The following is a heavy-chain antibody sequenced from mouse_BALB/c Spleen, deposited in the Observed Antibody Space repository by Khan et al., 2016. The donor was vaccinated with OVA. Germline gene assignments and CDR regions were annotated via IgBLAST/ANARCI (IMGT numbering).Heavy chain of an antibody. CDR1: GFTIKDTY. CDR2: IAPANGNT. J-gene: IGHJ1*01. CDR3: APPSYDPRNFDI. D-gene: IGHD2-3*01. Sequence: EVQLQESGAALVKPGASVDLSCTASGFTIKDTYIHWVKQRPEQGLEWIGRIAPANGNTKYDPKFQGKATITADTASNTSYLRLSSLTSEDTAVKFWAPPSYDPRNFDIWGAGTTVTVSS. V-gene: IGHV14-3*02.